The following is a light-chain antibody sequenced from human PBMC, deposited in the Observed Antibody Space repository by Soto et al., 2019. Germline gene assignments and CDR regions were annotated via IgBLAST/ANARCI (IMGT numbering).Light chain of an antibody. CDR1: QSVNSY. V-gene: IGKV3-15*01. Sequence: ILMTQSPATLSVSPGDRATLSCRASQSVNSYLAWYQQKPGQAPRLLIYGASTRATGIPARFSGSGSGTEFTLTISSLQPEDFAVYYCQQYNNWPRTFGQGTKVDIK. CDR2: GAS. CDR3: QQYNNWPRT. J-gene: IGKJ1*01.